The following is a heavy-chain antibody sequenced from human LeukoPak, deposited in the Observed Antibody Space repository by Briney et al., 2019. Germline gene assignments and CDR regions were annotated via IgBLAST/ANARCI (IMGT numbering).Heavy chain of an antibody. Sequence: GGSLRLSCAASGFTFSSYEMNWVRQAPGKGLEWVSYISSSGSTIYYADSVKGRFTISRDNAKNSLYLQMNSLRAEDTAVYYCTRVSYADGGYFDYWGQGTLVTVSS. CDR2: ISSSGSTI. V-gene: IGHV3-48*03. CDR3: TRVSYADGGYFDY. J-gene: IGHJ4*02. CDR1: GFTFSSYE. D-gene: IGHD3-16*01.